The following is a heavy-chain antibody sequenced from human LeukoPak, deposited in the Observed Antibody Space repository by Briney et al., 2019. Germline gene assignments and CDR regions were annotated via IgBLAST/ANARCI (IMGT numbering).Heavy chain of an antibody. Sequence: SETLSLTCAVYGGSFSGYHWSWIRQPPGKGLEWIGEINHSGSTNYNPSLKSRVTISVGTSKNQFSLKLSSVTAADTAVYYCARYVLWLPSWFDPWGQGTLVTVSS. CDR1: GGSFSGYH. CDR2: INHSGST. D-gene: IGHD5-24*01. V-gene: IGHV4-34*01. CDR3: ARYVLWLPSWFDP. J-gene: IGHJ5*02.